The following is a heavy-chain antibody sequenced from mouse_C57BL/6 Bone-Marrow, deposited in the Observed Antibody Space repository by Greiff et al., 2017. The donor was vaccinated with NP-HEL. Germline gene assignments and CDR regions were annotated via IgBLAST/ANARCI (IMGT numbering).Heavy chain of an antibody. CDR2: SRNKANDYTT. J-gene: IGHJ1*03. V-gene: IGHV7-1*01. CDR1: GFTFSDFS. CDR3: ARHARDWYFGV. Sequence: EVMLVESGGGLVQSGRSLRLSCATSGFTFSDFSLEWVRQAPGTGLEWIAASRNKANDYTTAYSAYVQGRFLVSRDNAQSILYLQMNTLRAEDTAIYYCARHARDWYFGVWGTGTTVTVSS.